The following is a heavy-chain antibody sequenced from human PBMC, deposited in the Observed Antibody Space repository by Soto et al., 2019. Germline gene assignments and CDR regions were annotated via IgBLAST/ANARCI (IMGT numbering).Heavy chain of an antibody. V-gene: IGHV4-59*01. Sequence: SKTLSLTCTVSGGSISDVYWCCARQPPGKGLEWIGYIYYSGSTNYNPSLKSRVTISVDTSKNQFSLNLRSMSPADTAVYYCARVGGLEARNFAYWGRGSLVT. D-gene: IGHD3-16*01. CDR3: ARVGGLEARNFAY. J-gene: IGHJ4*02. CDR1: GGSISDVY. CDR2: IYYSGST.